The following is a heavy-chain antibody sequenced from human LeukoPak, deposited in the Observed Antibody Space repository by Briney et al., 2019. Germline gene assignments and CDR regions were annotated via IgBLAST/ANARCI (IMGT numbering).Heavy chain of an antibody. Sequence: PSETLSLTCTVSGGSISSGGYFWSWIRQHPGKGLEWIGYIYYSGSTYYNPSLKGRVTISVDTSKNQFSLRLSSVTAADTAIYYCASVSYDTSLQHWGQGTLVTDSS. CDR2: IYYSGST. D-gene: IGHD3-22*01. J-gene: IGHJ1*01. CDR1: GGSISSGGYF. V-gene: IGHV4-31*03. CDR3: ASVSYDTSLQH.